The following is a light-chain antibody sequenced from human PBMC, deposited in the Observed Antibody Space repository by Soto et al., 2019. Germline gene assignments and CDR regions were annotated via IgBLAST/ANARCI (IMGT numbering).Light chain of an antibody. J-gene: IGLJ2*01. CDR2: RNN. V-gene: IGLV1-47*01. Sequence: QSVLTQPPSASGTPGQRVTISCSGSSSNIGSNYVYRYQQLPGTAPKLLIYRNNQRPSGVPDRFSGSKSGTSASLAISGLRSEDEADYYCAAWDDSLSVVVFGGGTKVTVL. CDR1: SSNIGSNY. CDR3: AAWDDSLSVVV.